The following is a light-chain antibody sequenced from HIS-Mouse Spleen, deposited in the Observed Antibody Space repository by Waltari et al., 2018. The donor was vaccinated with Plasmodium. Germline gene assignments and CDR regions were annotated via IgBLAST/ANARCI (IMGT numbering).Light chain of an antibody. CDR2: GAS. Sequence: EIVMTQSPATLSVSPGERATLSYRASQSVSSNLAWYQQKPGQAPRLLISGASTRAPGIPSRFSGSGSGTECTLTIRGLQSEDFAVYYCQQYNNWSFTFGPGTKVDIK. V-gene: IGKV3-15*01. CDR3: QQYNNWSFT. J-gene: IGKJ3*01. CDR1: QSVSSN.